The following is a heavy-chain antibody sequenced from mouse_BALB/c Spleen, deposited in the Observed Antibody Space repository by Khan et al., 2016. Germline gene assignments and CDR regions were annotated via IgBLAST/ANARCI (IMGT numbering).Heavy chain of an antibody. CDR3: ARFDYDRGDFDY. D-gene: IGHD2-4*01. CDR2: ITYSGST. Sequence: EVQLQESGPGLVKPSQSLSLTCTVTGYSITSDYAWNWIRQFPGNKLEWMGYITYSGSTSYNPSLKSRISITRDTSKNQFFLQLNSVTTEDTATYYCARFDYDRGDFDYWGQGTTLTVSS. J-gene: IGHJ2*01. CDR1: GYSITSDYA. V-gene: IGHV3-2*02.